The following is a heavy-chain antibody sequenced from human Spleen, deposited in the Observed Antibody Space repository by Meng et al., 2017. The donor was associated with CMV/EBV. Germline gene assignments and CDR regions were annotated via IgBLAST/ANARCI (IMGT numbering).Heavy chain of an antibody. CDR2: INPNSGGT. D-gene: IGHD3-3*01. Sequence: ASVKVSCKASGYTFTGYYMHWVRQAPGQGLEWMGWINPNSGGTNYAQKFQGRVTMTRDTSISTAYMELSRLRSDDTAVYYCARAQGDFWSGLDSGGWFDPWGQGTLVTVSS. J-gene: IGHJ5*02. V-gene: IGHV1-2*02. CDR3: ARAQGDFWSGLDSGGWFDP. CDR1: GYTFTGYY.